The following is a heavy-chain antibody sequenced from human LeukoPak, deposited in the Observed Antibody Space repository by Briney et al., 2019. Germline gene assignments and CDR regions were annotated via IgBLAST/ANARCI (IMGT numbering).Heavy chain of an antibody. V-gene: IGHV3-21*01. Sequence: KTGGSLRLSCAASGFTFSSYSMKWVRQAPGKGLEWVSTISSSSSYIYYTDSVKGRFTISRDNAKNSLYLQMNSLRAEDTAVYYCARDSDIVVVIPNDYWGQGTLVTVSS. CDR2: ISSSSSYI. J-gene: IGHJ4*02. CDR1: GFTFSSYS. CDR3: ARDSDIVVVIPNDY. D-gene: IGHD3-22*01.